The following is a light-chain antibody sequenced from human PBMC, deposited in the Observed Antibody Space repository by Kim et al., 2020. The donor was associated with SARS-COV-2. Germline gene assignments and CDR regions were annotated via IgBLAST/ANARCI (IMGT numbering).Light chain of an antibody. CDR3: QQYYTTPLT. J-gene: IGKJ4*01. CDR2: WAS. V-gene: IGKV4-1*01. CDR1: QTLLHSFNDKSS. Sequence: DIVMTQSPDSLAVSLGERATINCKSSQTLLHSFNDKSSLNWYRQKPGQRPELLIYWASTRESGVPDRISGSGSGTDFTLTISGLQAEDVAVYYCQQYYTTPLTFGGGTKVDIK.